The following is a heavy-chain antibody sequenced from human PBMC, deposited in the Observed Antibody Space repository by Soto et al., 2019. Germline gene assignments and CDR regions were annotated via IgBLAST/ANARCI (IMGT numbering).Heavy chain of an antibody. V-gene: IGHV3-33*01. Sequence: GSLRLSCAASGFTFSSYGMHWVRQAPGKGLEWVAVIWYDGSNKYYADSVKGRFTISRDNSKNTLYLQMNSLRAEDTAVYYCAREADIVVVPAANWFAPWGQGTLVTVSS. D-gene: IGHD2-2*01. CDR2: IWYDGSNK. CDR1: GFTFSSYG. J-gene: IGHJ5*02. CDR3: AREADIVVVPAANWFAP.